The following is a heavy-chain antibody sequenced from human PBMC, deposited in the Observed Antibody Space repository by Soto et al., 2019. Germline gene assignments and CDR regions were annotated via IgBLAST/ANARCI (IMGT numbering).Heavy chain of an antibody. D-gene: IGHD5-12*01. CDR2: IIPILGIA. J-gene: IGHJ3*02. CDR1: GGTFSSYT. CDR3: ARDQVATASGGAFDI. Sequence: QVQLVQSGAEVKKPGSSVKVSCKASGGTFSSYTISWVRQAPGQGLEWMGRIIPILGIANYAQKFQGRVTITADKSTSTAYMELCSLRSEDTAVYYCARDQVATASGGAFDIWGQGTMVTVSS. V-gene: IGHV1-69*08.